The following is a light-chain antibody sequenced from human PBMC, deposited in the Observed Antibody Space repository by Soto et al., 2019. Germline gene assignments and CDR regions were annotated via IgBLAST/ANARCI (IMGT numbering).Light chain of an antibody. V-gene: IGKV1-5*01. CDR3: QQSYSSPRT. CDR2: DAS. J-gene: IGKJ1*01. Sequence: DIQVTQSPPTLSASVGDRVTITCRASQTISTWMAWYQQKPGKAPKLLVYDASTLQSGVASRFSGSGSGTEFTLIISGLQPDDSATYYCQQSYSSPRTFGQGTKVEIK. CDR1: QTISTW.